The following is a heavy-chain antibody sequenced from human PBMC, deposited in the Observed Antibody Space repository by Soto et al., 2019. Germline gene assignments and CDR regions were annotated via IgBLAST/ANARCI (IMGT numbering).Heavy chain of an antibody. CDR2: IYYSGST. Sequence: QVQLQESGPGLVKPSQTLSLTCTVSGGSISSGDYYWSWIRQPPGKGLEWIGYIYYSGSTYYNPSLKSRVTISVDTSKNQFSLKLSSVTAADTAVYYCARETDSSGYYSDAFDIWGQGTMVTVSS. V-gene: IGHV4-30-4*01. CDR1: GGSISSGDYY. J-gene: IGHJ3*02. D-gene: IGHD3-22*01. CDR3: ARETDSSGYYSDAFDI.